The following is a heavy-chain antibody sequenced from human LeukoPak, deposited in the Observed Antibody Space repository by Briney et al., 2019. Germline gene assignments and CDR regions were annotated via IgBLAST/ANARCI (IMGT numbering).Heavy chain of an antibody. J-gene: IGHJ5*02. CDR3: ARDPGEYYDSSGYTS. CDR2: ISSSGSTI. Sequence: GSLRLSCAAYGFTFSDYYISWIRQAPGKGLEWVSYISSSGSTIYYADSVKGRFTISRDNAKNSLYLQMNSLRAEDTAVYYCARDPGEYYDSSGYTSWGQGTLATVSS. V-gene: IGHV3-11*04. CDR1: GFTFSDYY. D-gene: IGHD3-22*01.